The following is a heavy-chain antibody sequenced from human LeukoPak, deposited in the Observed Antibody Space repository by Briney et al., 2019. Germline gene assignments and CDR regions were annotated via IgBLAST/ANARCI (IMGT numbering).Heavy chain of an antibody. CDR1: GYTFTNYG. D-gene: IGHD1-20*01. V-gene: IGHV1-18*01. J-gene: IGHJ4*02. CDR3: ASGVLTGTGFDY. CDR2: ISAYNGNT. Sequence: ASVKVSCXASGYTFTNYGISWVRQAPGQGLEWMGWISAYNGNTNYAQKLQGRVTMTTDTSTSTAYMELRSLRSDDTAVYYCASGVLTGTGFDYWGQGTLVTVSS.